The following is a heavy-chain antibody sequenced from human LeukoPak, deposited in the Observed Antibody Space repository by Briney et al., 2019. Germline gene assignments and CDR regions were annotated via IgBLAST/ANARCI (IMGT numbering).Heavy chain of an antibody. CDR2: ISSSGSTI. V-gene: IGHV3-48*03. CDR3: ARADYYDSSGYYADAFDI. D-gene: IGHD3-22*01. CDR1: GFTFSSYE. J-gene: IGHJ3*02. Sequence: GGSLRLSCAASGFTFSSYEMNWVRQAPGKGLEWVSYISSSGSTICYADSVKGRFTISRDNAKNSLYLQMNSLRAEDTAVYYCARADYYDSSGYYADAFDIWGQGTMVTVSS.